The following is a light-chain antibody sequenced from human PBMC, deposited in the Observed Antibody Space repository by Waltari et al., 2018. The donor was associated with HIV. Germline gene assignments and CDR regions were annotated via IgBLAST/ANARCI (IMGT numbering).Light chain of an antibody. CDR3: CAYAGSTTYVI. J-gene: IGLJ2*01. V-gene: IGLV2-23*02. CDR2: EVS. CDR1: SSDAGGYNL. Sequence: QSALTQPASVSGSPGQSIPISCPGTSSDAGGYNLASWYQQHPGKAPKLMIYEVSKRPSGVSNRFSGSKSGNTASLTISGLQAEDEADYYCCAYAGSTTYVIFGGGTKLTVL.